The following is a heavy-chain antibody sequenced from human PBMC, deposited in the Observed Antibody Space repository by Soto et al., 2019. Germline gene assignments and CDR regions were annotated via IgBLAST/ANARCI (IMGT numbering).Heavy chain of an antibody. CDR1: GGSISSYY. CDR3: ARDGYTLTPNYYYGMDV. Sequence: PSETLSLTCTVSGGSISSYYWSWIRQPPGKGLEWIGYIYYTGSTNYNPSLKSRVTISVDTSKNRFSLKLSSVTAADTAVYYCARDGYTLTPNYYYGMDVWGQGTTVTVSS. J-gene: IGHJ6*02. CDR2: IYYTGST. V-gene: IGHV4-59*01. D-gene: IGHD4-4*01.